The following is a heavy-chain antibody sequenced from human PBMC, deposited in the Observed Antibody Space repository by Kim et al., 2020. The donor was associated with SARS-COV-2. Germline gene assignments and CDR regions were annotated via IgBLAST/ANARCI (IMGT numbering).Heavy chain of an antibody. CDR2: ISGSGGST. V-gene: IGHV3-23*01. CDR3: ANSGGDSYALRLFDY. J-gene: IGHJ4*02. D-gene: IGHD2-21*02. CDR1: GFTFSSYA. Sequence: GGSLRLSCAASGFTFSSYAMSWVRQAPGKGLEWVSAISGSGGSTYYADSVKGRFTISRDNSKNTLYLQMNSLRAEDTAVYYCANSGGDSYALRLFDYWGQGTLVTVSS.